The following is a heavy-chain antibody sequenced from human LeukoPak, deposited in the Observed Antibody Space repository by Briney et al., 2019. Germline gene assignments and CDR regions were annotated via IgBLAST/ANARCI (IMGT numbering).Heavy chain of an antibody. CDR3: ARVSAGGGFDY. CDR2: IYYSGST. V-gene: IGHV4-39*07. CDR1: GVSISSSSYY. J-gene: IGHJ4*02. D-gene: IGHD3-10*01. Sequence: SETLSLTCTVSGVSISSSSYYWGWIRQPPGKGLEWIGSIYYSGSTYYNPSLKSRVTISVDTSKNQFSLKLSSVTAADTAVYYCARVSAGGGFDYWGQGTLVTVSS.